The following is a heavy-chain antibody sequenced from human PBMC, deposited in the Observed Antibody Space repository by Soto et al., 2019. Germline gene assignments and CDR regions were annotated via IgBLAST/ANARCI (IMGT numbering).Heavy chain of an antibody. CDR2: INHSGST. D-gene: IGHD3-10*01. V-gene: IGHV4-34*01. CDR1: GGSFSGYY. Sequence: SETLSLTCAVYGGSFSGYYWSWIRQPPGKGLEWIGEINHSGSTNYNPSLKSRVTISVDTSKNQFSLKLSSVTAADTAVYYCARVRSGYYYSGMDVWGQGTTVTVSS. CDR3: ARVRSGYYYSGMDV. J-gene: IGHJ6*02.